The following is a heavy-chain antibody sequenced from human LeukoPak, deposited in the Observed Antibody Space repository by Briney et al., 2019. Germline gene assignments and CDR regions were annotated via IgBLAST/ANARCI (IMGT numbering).Heavy chain of an antibody. D-gene: IGHD6-13*01. V-gene: IGHV3-21*01. CDR1: GFTFSSYS. CDR2: ISSSSSYI. J-gene: IGHJ4*02. Sequence: PGGSLRLSCAASGFTFSSYSMNWVRQAPGKGLEWVSSISSSSSYIYYADSVKGRFTISRDNAKNSLYLQINSLRAEDTAVYYCARDHTTAAGSFDYWGQGTLVTVSS. CDR3: ARDHTTAAGSFDY.